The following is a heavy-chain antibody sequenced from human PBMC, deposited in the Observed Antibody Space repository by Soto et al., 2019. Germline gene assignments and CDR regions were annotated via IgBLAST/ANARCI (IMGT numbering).Heavy chain of an antibody. CDR2: ITTDKGKT. CDR3: STRSPAFHY. V-gene: IGHV1-18*01. CDR1: GYTFTSYG. J-gene: IGHJ4*02. Sequence: QVQLVQSGPELKKPGASVKVSCKTSGYTFTSYGITWVRQAPGQGLEWMGWITTDKGKTTYAQKFQGRVTMTTDTFTSTAYMELRSLRSDDTAVYYCSTRSPAFHYWGQGTMVTVSS.